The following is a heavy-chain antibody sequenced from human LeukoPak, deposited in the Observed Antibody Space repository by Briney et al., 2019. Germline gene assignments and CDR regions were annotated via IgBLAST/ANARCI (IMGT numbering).Heavy chain of an antibody. CDR2: INPNSGGT. Sequence: ASVKVSCKASGYTFTAYYMHWVRQAPGQGLEWMGWINPNSGGTNYAQKFQGRVTMTRDTSISTAYMELSRLRSDDTAVYYCASSRAYGSGSYYTPYYFDYWGQGTLVTVSS. J-gene: IGHJ4*02. CDR1: GYTFTAYY. V-gene: IGHV1-2*02. D-gene: IGHD3-10*01. CDR3: ASSRAYGSGSYYTPYYFDY.